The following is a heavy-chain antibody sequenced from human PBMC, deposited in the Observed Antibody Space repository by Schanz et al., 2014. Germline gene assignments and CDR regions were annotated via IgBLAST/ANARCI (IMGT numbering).Heavy chain of an antibody. CDR3: ARAGYDADNWFDP. CDR1: GFGFSSYS. Sequence: EVQLVESGGGVVQPGGSLRLSCAASGFGFSSYSMNWVRQAPGKGLEWLSYISDSGTYTNYADSVKGRFTISRDNAKNSLFLQMNSLRAEDTAVYYCARAGYDADNWFDPWGQGTLVTVSS. V-gene: IGHV3-21*05. CDR2: ISDSGTYT. D-gene: IGHD2-2*01. J-gene: IGHJ5*02.